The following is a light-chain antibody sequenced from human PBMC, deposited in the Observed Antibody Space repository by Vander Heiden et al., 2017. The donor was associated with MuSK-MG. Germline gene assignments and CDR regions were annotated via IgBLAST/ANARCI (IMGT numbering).Light chain of an antibody. CDR3: CSYAGSSKWI. CDR1: SNDVANYNF. CDR2: EVN. V-gene: IGLV2-23*02. Sequence: QSALTQPASVSGSPRQSITISCTGSSNDVANYNFVAWRQHRPGESPKLIIYEVNKRPSGVSNRFSGSKSGNTASLTISGLRTEDEADFHCCSYAGSSKWIFGGGTKLTVL. J-gene: IGLJ2*01.